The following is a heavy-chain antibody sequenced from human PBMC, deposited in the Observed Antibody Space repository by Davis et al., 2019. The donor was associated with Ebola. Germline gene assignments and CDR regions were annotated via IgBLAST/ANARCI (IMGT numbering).Heavy chain of an antibody. CDR2: IHYSGST. D-gene: IGHD3-9*01. CDR1: GGSISGFY. CDR3: ARSHSDWLLPFDY. J-gene: IGHJ4*02. Sequence: GSLRLSCTVSGGSISGFYWSWIRQSPGKGLEWIGYIHYSGSTNYNPSLKSQITISVDTSNNQFSLKVSSVTAADTAVYYCARSHSDWLLPFDYWGQGTLATVSS. V-gene: IGHV4-59*01.